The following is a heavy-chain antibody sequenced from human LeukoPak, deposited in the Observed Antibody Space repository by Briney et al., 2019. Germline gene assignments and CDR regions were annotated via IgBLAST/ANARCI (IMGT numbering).Heavy chain of an antibody. CDR1: GGSISSYY. V-gene: IGHV4-59*01. CDR3: ARGDSGSFSQFDC. D-gene: IGHD1-26*01. Sequence: PSETLSLTCTVSGGSISSYYWSWIRQPPGKGLEWIGYVYYSGSTNYNPSLKSRVTILVDTSKNQFSLKLTSVTAADTAVYYCARGDSGSFSQFDCWGQGTLVTVSS. CDR2: VYYSGST. J-gene: IGHJ4*02.